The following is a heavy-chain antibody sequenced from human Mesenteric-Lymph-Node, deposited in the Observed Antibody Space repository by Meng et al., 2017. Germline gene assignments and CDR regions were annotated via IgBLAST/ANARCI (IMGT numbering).Heavy chain of an antibody. J-gene: IGHJ2*01. CDR3: AGSPGWWFLDL. CDR1: GDSVSSKTAV. D-gene: IGHD1-1*01. CDR2: TYYRSKWFN. Sequence: QVQLQESGPGLVKPSQTLSLTCVISGDSVSSKTAVWNWIRQSPSRGLEWLGRTYYRSKWFNEYEESVKSRMTINPDTSKNQFSLHLNSVTPDDTAVYYCAGSPGWWFLDLWGRGTLVTVSS. V-gene: IGHV6-1*01.